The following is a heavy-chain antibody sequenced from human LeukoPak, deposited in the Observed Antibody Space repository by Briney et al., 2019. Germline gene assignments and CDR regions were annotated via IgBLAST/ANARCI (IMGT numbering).Heavy chain of an antibody. Sequence: SGGSLRLSCAASGFSVSGSFMSWVRQVPGKGLELVSVIYAGGTTNYADSVKGRFTISRDNSKNTLYLQMNDLRAEDTALYYCARVWANQRQRRDYWGQGTPVTVSS. CDR2: IYAGGTT. D-gene: IGHD6-25*01. CDR1: GFSVSGSF. J-gene: IGHJ4*02. CDR3: ARVWANQRQRRDY. V-gene: IGHV3-53*01.